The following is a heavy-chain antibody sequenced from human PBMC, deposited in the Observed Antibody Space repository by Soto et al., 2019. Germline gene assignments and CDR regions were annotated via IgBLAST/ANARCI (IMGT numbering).Heavy chain of an antibody. CDR3: ARTLAAAAYYYYYGMDV. CDR1: GFTFSSYT. J-gene: IGHJ6*02. Sequence: EVQLVESGGGLVQPGGSLRLSCAASGFTFSSYTMNWVRQAPGKGLEWVSYITSSSSTIYDADSVKGRFTISRDNSKNSLYLQMNSLRDADTAVYYCARTLAAAAYYYYYGMDVWGQGTTVTVSS. D-gene: IGHD6-13*01. CDR2: ITSSSSTI. V-gene: IGHV3-48*02.